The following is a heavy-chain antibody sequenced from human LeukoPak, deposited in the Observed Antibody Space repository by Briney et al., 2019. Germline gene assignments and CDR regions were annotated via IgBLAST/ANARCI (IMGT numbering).Heavy chain of an antibody. CDR1: GFTFSNYA. J-gene: IGHJ4*02. CDR3: AKDGSGAMPWD. D-gene: IGHD2-2*01. CDR2: ISGSGGST. Sequence: GGSLRLSCAASGFTFSNYAMSWVRQAPGKGLEWVSSISGSGGSTYYAHSVKGRFTISRGNSKNTLYLQIDSLRADDTAVYYCAKDGSGAMPWDWGQGTLVTVSS. V-gene: IGHV3-23*01.